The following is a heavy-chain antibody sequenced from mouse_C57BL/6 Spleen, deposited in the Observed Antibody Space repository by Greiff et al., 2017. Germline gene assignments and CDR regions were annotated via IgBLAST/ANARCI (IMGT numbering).Heavy chain of an antibody. V-gene: IGHV1-64*01. CDR2: IHPNSGST. CDR1: GYTFTSYW. J-gene: IGHJ4*01. D-gene: IGHD2-4*01. CDR3: APIYYDYDYDMDY. Sequence: QVQLQQPGAELVKPGASVKLSCKASGYTFTSYWMHWVKQRPGQGLEWIGMIHPNSGSTNYNEKFKSKATLTVDKSSSTAYMQLSRLTSEDSAVYYCAPIYYDYDYDMDYWGQGTSVTVSS.